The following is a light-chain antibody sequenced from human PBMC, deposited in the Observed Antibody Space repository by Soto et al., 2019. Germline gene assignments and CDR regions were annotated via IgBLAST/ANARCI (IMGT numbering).Light chain of an antibody. Sequence: QLVLIQSPSASASLGASVNLTCTLSGGHNNYAIAWHQQQPEKGPRYLMTLNSDGSHKKGDGIPDRFSGSSSGAERYLTISSLQSEDEADYHGQTWGSGIHVVFGGGTQLTVL. CDR2: LNSDGSH. CDR3: QTWGSGIHVV. J-gene: IGLJ2*01. V-gene: IGLV4-69*01. CDR1: GGHNNYA.